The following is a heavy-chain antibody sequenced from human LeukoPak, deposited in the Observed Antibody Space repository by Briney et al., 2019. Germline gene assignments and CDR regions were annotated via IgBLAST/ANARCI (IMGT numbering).Heavy chain of an antibody. V-gene: IGHV1-69*05. J-gene: IGHJ4*02. CDR1: GGTFSSYA. CDR2: IIPIFGTA. D-gene: IGHD2-2*01. CDR3: ARGGGGYCSSTSCGNFDY. Sequence: SVKVSCKASGGTFSSYAISWVRQAPGQGLEWMGRIIPIFGTANYAQKFQGRVTITTDESTSTAYMELSSLRSEDTAMYYCARGGGGYCSSTSCGNFDYWGQGTLVTVSS.